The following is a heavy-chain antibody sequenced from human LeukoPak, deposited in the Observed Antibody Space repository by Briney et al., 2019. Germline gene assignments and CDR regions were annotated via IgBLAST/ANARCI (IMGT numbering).Heavy chain of an antibody. J-gene: IGHJ4*02. D-gene: IGHD3-3*01. CDR3: AREAEGSGFFDY. V-gene: IGHV4-59*01. Sequence: PSETLSLTCTVSGGSISSYYWSWIRKPPGKGLEWIGYIYYSGSTNYNPSLKSRVTISVDTSKNQFSLKLSSVTASDTAVYYCAREAEGSGFFDYWGQGTLVTVSS. CDR1: GGSISSYY. CDR2: IYYSGST.